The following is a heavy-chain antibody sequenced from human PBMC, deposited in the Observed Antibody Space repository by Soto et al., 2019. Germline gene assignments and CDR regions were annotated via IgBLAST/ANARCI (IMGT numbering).Heavy chain of an antibody. CDR1: GFTFSSYS. D-gene: IGHD6-13*01. CDR2: ITGSSTYI. CDR3: ARGIAPYYFDS. Sequence: GGSLRLSCAASGFTFSSYSMNWVRQAPGKGLEWVSSITGSSTYIYYADSVKGRFTISRDNAKNSLSLQMNSLRSEDTAVYYCARGIAPYYFDSWGQGTLVTVPQ. J-gene: IGHJ4*02. V-gene: IGHV3-21*01.